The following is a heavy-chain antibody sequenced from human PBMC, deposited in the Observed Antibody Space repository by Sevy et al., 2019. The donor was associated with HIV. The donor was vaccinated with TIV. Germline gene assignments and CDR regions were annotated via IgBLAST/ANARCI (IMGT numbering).Heavy chain of an antibody. J-gene: IGHJ4*02. V-gene: IGHV1-69*13. CDR3: VSDSACVAGIGYFDY. CDR1: GGTFISYA. CDR2: NIPIFGTA. D-gene: IGHD6-19*01. Sequence: ASVKVSCKASGGTFISYAISWVRQAPGQGLEWMGGNIPIFGTANYAQKFQGRVTITADESTSTAYMELSSLRSEDTAVDTGVSDSACVAGIGYFDYWGQGTLVTVSS.